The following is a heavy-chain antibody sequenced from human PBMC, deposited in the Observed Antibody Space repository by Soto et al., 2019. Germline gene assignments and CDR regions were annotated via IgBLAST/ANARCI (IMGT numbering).Heavy chain of an antibody. V-gene: IGHV1-46*01. D-gene: IGHD6-13*01. CDR1: VYTFTSYY. CDR2: INPSGGST. CDR3: ARAVYSSSWGLNWFDP. Sequence: SVKVSCKASVYTFTSYYMHWVRQAPGQGLEWMGIINPSGGSTSYAQKFQGRVTMTRDTSTSTVYMELSSLRSEDTAVYYCARAVYSSSWGLNWFDPWGQGTLVTVSS. J-gene: IGHJ5*02.